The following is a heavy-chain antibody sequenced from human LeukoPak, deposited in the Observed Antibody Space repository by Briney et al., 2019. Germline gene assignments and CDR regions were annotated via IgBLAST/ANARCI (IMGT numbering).Heavy chain of an antibody. CDR3: ARDLDFWSGYHNAFDI. J-gene: IGHJ3*02. D-gene: IGHD3-3*01. CDR2: IKQDGSEK. CDR1: GFTFSSDW. Sequence: PGGSLRLSCAASGFTFSSDWMSWVRQAPGKGLEWVANIKQDGSEKYYVDSVKGRFTISRDNAKNSLYLQMNSLRAEDTAVYYCARDLDFWSGYHNAFDIWGQGTMVTVSS. V-gene: IGHV3-7*01.